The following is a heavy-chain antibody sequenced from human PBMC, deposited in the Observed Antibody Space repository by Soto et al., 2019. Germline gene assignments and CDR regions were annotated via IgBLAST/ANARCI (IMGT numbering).Heavy chain of an antibody. V-gene: IGHV1-69*06. CDR3: ATENEGLLRGIDI. J-gene: IGHJ3*02. CDR1: GGFFSDTA. CDR2: FIPLFGTV. D-gene: IGHD1-26*01. Sequence: QVQLVQSGAEVKKPGSSVKVSCKASGGFFSDTALNWVRQAPGQGLEWMGSFIPLFGTVDFAQMFRGRVTLTADKSTNTAYMELSSLRSEDTAVYYCATENEGLLRGIDIWGHGTMVTVSS.